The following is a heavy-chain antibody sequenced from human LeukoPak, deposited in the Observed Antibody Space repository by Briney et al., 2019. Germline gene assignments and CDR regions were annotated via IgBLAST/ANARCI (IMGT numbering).Heavy chain of an antibody. Sequence: ASVTVSCTASGYTFSNYGISWLRQAPGQGLEWMGWISASSGNTRYEQSFQGRLTMTTDTSTSTAYMELRSLRSDDTAVYFCARDGAVGATLQGASYYWFDPWGQGTLVTVSS. CDR2: ISASSGNT. D-gene: IGHD1-26*01. V-gene: IGHV1-18*01. J-gene: IGHJ5*02. CDR1: GYTFSNYG. CDR3: ARDGAVGATLQGASYYWFDP.